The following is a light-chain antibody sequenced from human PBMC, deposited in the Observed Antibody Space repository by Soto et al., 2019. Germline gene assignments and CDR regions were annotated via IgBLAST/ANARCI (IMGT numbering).Light chain of an antibody. Sequence: EIVMTQSPATLSVSPGESATLSCRASQTLRRTYMAWYQQKLGPAPRVVIYGASNRATGIHDRFSGSGSGTDSSLTIRRLEPEDFVVYYCHQYDNAPQTFGQGTKVDIK. V-gene: IGKV3-20*01. J-gene: IGKJ2*01. CDR1: QTLRRTY. CDR2: GAS. CDR3: HQYDNAPQT.